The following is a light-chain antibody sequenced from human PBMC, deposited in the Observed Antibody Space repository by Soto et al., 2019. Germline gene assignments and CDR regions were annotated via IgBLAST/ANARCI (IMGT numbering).Light chain of an antibody. CDR2: AAS. V-gene: IGKV1-39*01. J-gene: IGKJ3*01. Sequence: DIQMTQSPSSLSASVGDGVTITCRTSQSISTYLNWYQHKPGKAPKLLIYAASSLQSGVPSRFSGSGSDTHFTLTLSSLQTDDFATYYCQQSSNIPLTFGPGTKVDI. CDR1: QSISTY. CDR3: QQSSNIPLT.